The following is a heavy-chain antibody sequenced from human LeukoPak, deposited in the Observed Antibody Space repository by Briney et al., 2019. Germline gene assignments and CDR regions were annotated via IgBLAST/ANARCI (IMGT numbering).Heavy chain of an antibody. Sequence: GGSLRLSCAASGFIFSNYAMSWVRQAPGKGLEWVSAIGGRDGGTYYADSVKGRFTVSRDDPKNTLYLQMNTLRVEDTAVYYCAKWGDYDILTAYNDSDYWGHGTLVTVSS. V-gene: IGHV3-23*01. CDR3: AKWGDYDILTAYNDSDY. CDR1: GFIFSNYA. D-gene: IGHD3-9*01. CDR2: IGGRDGGT. J-gene: IGHJ4*01.